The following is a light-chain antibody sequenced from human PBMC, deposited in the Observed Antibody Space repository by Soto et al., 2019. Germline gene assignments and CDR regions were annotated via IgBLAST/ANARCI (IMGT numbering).Light chain of an antibody. V-gene: IGKV3-15*01. CDR3: QQYNSWPLT. CDR1: QSVSSN. Sequence: EIVMTQSPATLSVSPGERATLSCRASQSVSSNLAWYQQKPGQAPRLLIYGASTRATGIPARFSGSGSGTEFILTISSVESEDFAVYYCQQYNSWPLTFGGGTKVDIK. J-gene: IGKJ4*01. CDR2: GAS.